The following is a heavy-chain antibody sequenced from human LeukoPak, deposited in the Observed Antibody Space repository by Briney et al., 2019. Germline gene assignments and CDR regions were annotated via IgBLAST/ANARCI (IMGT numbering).Heavy chain of an antibody. CDR2: ISYDGSNK. Sequence: GGSLRLSCTASGFTFSSYGMHWVRQAPGKGLEWVAVISYDGSNKYYADSVKGRFTISRDNSKNTLYLQMNSLRAEDTAVYYCAKTTSSGVVATDDGAFDIWGQGTMVTVSS. D-gene: IGHD2-21*02. CDR3: AKTTSSGVVATDDGAFDI. CDR1: GFTFSSYG. J-gene: IGHJ3*02. V-gene: IGHV3-30*18.